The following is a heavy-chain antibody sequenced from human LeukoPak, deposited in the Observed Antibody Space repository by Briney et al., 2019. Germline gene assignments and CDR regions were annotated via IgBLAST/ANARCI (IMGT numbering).Heavy chain of an antibody. J-gene: IGHJ3*02. Sequence: GGSLRLSCAASGFTFDDYGMSWVRQAPGKGLEWVSGINWNGGSTGYADSVKGRFTISRDNSKNSLYLQMNSLRAEDTALYYCAKETAAAPWGASDIWGQGTMVTVSS. V-gene: IGHV3-20*04. D-gene: IGHD6-13*01. CDR1: GFTFDDYG. CDR3: AKETAAAPWGASDI. CDR2: INWNGGST.